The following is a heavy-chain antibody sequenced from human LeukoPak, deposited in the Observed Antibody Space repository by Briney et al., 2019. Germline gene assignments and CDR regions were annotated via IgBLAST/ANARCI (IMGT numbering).Heavy chain of an antibody. J-gene: IGHJ5*02. D-gene: IGHD1-26*01. CDR3: ARDAGFSYSGSYYTP. V-gene: IGHV1-18*01. CDR1: GYTFTTYV. CDR2: ISAYNGNT. Sequence: ASVKVSCKTSGYTFTTYVFNWVRQAPGQGLEWMGWISAYNGNTNYAQNLQGRVTMTTDTSTSTAYMEVRSLRSDDTAVYYCARDAGFSYSGSYYTPWGQGTLVTVSS.